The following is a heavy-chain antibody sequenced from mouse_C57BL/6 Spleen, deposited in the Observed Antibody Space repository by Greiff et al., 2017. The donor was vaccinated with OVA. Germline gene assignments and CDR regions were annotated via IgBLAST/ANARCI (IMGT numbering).Heavy chain of an antibody. J-gene: IGHJ1*03. CDR3: ARSVDSSGHHRYFDV. CDR1: GYTFTSYW. CDR2: IDPSDSYT. D-gene: IGHD3-2*02. V-gene: IGHV1-69*01. Sequence: QVQLKQPGAELVMPGASVKLSCKASGYTFTSYWMPWVKQRPGQGLEWIGEIDPSDSYTNYNQKFKGKSTLTVDKSSSTAYMQLSSLTSEDSAVYYCARSVDSSGHHRYFDVWGTGTTVTVSS.